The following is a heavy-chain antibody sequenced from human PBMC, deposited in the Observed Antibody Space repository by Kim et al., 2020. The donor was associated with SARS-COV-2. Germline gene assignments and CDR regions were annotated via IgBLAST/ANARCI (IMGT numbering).Heavy chain of an antibody. CDR2: IYYSGST. J-gene: IGHJ4*02. CDR1: GGSISSGGYY. Sequence: SETLSLTCTVSGGSISSGGYYWSWIRQHPGKGLEWIGYIYYSGSTYYNPSLKSRVTISVDTSKNQFSLKLSSVTAADTAVYYCARAPQWGFGEFPKYYFDYWGQGTLVTVSS. D-gene: IGHD3-10*01. CDR3: ARAPQWGFGEFPKYYFDY. V-gene: IGHV4-31*03.